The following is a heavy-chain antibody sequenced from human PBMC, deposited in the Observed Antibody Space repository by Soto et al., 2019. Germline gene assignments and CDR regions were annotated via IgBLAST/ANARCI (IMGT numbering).Heavy chain of an antibody. CDR2: ISTSSRTI. V-gene: IGHV3-48*03. CDR1: GFAFSSHE. Sequence: GGSLRLSCAASGFAFSSHEMNWVRQAPGQGLEWVSYISTSSRTIYYADSVRGRFTLSRDNAKNSLYLQMNSLRDEDTAVYYCARSLMVRGLTLDCLDVWGQGTSVTVSS. CDR3: ARSLMVRGLTLDCLDV. D-gene: IGHD3-10*01. J-gene: IGHJ6*02.